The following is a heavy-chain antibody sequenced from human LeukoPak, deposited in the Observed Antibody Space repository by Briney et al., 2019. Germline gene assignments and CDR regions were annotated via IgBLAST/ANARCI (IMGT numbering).Heavy chain of an antibody. V-gene: IGHV4-4*02. CDR1: GGSIDSTNY. Sequence: SGTLSLTCGVSGGSIDSTNYWSWVRQAPGKGLEWIGEIAHDGTRNYNPSLRSRVAMSFDRANNYFSLSLTAVTAADTALNYCTRENRPFCPFAFWGQGVMVTVSS. J-gene: IGHJ4*02. CDR2: IAHDGTR. CDR3: TRENRPFCPFAF. D-gene: IGHD3-3*01.